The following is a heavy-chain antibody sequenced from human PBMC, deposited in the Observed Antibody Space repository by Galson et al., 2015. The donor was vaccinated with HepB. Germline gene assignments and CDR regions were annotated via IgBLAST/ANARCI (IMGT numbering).Heavy chain of an antibody. CDR3: ARDRNGGYLGN. CDR1: GFSVSGNY. CDR2: IYSGGYT. D-gene: IGHD3-22*01. Sequence: SLRLSCATSGFSVSGNYMTWVRQAPGKGLEWISVIYSGGYTYYADSVKGRFTISRDNSKNTVHLQMNSLRAEDTAVYFCARDRNGGYLGNWGQGTLVTVAS. V-gene: IGHV3-66*01. J-gene: IGHJ4*02.